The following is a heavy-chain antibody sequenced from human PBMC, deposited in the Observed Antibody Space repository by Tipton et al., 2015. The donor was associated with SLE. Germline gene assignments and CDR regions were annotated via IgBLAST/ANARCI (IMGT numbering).Heavy chain of an antibody. CDR1: GFTFSSYS. CDR3: AKQPYFHYYMDV. V-gene: IGHV3-23*01. CDR2: VTGGNDKT. Sequence: GSLRLSCAASGFTFSSYSMNWVRQAPGKGLEWVSTVTGGNDKTYYADSVKGRFTISSDFSKTTLYLQMNSLTAADTAIYFCAKQPYFHYYMDVWGKGTTVTVSS. D-gene: IGHD2/OR15-2a*01. J-gene: IGHJ6*03.